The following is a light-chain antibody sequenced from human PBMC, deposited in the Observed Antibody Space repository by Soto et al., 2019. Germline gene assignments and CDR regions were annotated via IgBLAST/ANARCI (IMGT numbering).Light chain of an antibody. J-gene: IGKJ4*01. CDR2: DAS. CDR1: QSVSNY. CDR3: QQRSNWPPVT. Sequence: EIVLKQSPATLSLSPGERATLSCRASQSVSNYLSWYQQKPGQAPRHLLYDASNRASGIPARFSGSGSGTDFTRTISSLDPEDFAVYYCQQRSNWPPVTFGGGTKVEIK. V-gene: IGKV3-11*01.